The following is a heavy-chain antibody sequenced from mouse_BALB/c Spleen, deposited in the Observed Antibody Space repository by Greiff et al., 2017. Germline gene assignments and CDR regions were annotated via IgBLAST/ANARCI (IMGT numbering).Heavy chain of an antibody. Sequence: QVQLKQSGPELVRPGVSVKISCKGSGYTFTDYAMHWVKQSHAKSLEWIGVISTYYGNTNYNQKFKGKATMTVDKSSSTAYMELARLTSEDSAFYYCARGSLAYWGQGTLVTVSA. J-gene: IGHJ3*01. V-gene: IGHV1-67*01. CDR1: GYTFTDYA. CDR3: ARGSLAY. D-gene: IGHD3-1*01. CDR2: ISTYYGNT.